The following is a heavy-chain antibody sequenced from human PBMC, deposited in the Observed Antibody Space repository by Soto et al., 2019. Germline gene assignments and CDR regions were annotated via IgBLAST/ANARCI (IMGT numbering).Heavy chain of an antibody. Sequence: QVQLVESGGGVVQPGRSLRLSCAASGFTFSSYGMHWVRQAPGKGLEWVAVISYDGSNKYYADSVKGRFTISRDNSKNTLYLQMNSLRAEDTAVYYCAKEPKIRVVATNFDYWGQGTLVTVSS. D-gene: IGHD5-12*01. V-gene: IGHV3-30*18. CDR2: ISYDGSNK. CDR1: GFTFSSYG. CDR3: AKEPKIRVVATNFDY. J-gene: IGHJ4*02.